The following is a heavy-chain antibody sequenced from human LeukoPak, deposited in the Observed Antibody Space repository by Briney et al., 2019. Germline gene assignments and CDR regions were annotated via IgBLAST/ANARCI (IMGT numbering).Heavy chain of an antibody. D-gene: IGHD2-2*01. CDR2: INHSGST. CDR3: ARRRGGYCSSTAQCYFDY. V-gene: IGHV4-4*02. J-gene: IGHJ4*02. Sequence: SETLSLTCAVSGVSITNINWWNWVRQPPGKGLEWIGEINHSGSTNYNPSLKSRVTISVDTSKNQFSLKLSSVTAADTAVYYCARRRGGYCSSTAQCYFDYWGQGTLVTVSS. CDR1: GVSITNINW.